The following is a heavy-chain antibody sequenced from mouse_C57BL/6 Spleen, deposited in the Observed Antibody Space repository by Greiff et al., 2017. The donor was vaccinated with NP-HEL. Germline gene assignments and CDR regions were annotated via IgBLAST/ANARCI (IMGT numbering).Heavy chain of an antibody. CDR1: GYAFSSSW. V-gene: IGHV1-82*01. Sequence: QVQLQQSGPELVKPGASVKISCKASGYAFSSSWMNWVKQRPGKGLEWIGRIYPGDGDTNYNGKFKGKATLTADKSTSTAYRQLSSLTSEDSAVYFGARDCYARYAMDYWGQGTSVTVSS. CDR2: IYPGDGDT. CDR3: ARDCYARYAMDY. J-gene: IGHJ4*01. D-gene: IGHD1-1*01.